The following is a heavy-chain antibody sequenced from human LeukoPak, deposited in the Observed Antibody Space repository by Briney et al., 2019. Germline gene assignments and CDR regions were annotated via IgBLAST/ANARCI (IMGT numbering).Heavy chain of an antibody. CDR1: GFTFSNYC. CDR2: IKYDGSEK. J-gene: IGHJ5*02. V-gene: IGHV3-7*01. Sequence: GGSLRLSCAASGFTFSNYCMSWLRQAPGKGLEWLAHIKYDGSEKYYVDSVKGRFTISRDNAKNSLYLQMNSLRAEDTAVYYCTRDQTWGQGTLVTVSS. CDR3: TRDQT.